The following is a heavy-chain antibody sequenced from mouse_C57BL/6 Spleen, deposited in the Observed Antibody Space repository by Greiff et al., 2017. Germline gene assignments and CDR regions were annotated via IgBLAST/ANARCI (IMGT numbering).Heavy chain of an antibody. J-gene: IGHJ4*01. D-gene: IGHD1-1*01. V-gene: IGHV1-80*01. CDR1: GYAFSSYW. Sequence: QVQLQQSGAELVKPGASVKISCKASGYAFSSYWMNWVKQRPGKGLEWIGQIYPGGGDTNYNGKFKGKATLTADKSSSTAYMQLSSLTSEDAAVYFCASPQGYGSSYEGYYAMDYWGQGTSVTVSS. CDR3: ASPQGYGSSYEGYYAMDY. CDR2: IYPGGGDT.